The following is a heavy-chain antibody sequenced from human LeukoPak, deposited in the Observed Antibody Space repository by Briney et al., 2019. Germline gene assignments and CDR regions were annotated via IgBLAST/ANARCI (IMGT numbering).Heavy chain of an antibody. V-gene: IGHV3-33*01. CDR1: GFIFSSYG. J-gene: IGHJ4*02. D-gene: IGHD3-10*01. Sequence: GGSLRLSCAASGFIFSSYGMHWVSQAPGKGLEWVAVIWYDGSNKYYADSVKGRFTISRDNSKNTLYLQVNSLRADDTAVHYCARAHGSESYYSTFDYWGQGTLVTVSS. CDR2: IWYDGSNK. CDR3: ARAHGSESYYSTFDY.